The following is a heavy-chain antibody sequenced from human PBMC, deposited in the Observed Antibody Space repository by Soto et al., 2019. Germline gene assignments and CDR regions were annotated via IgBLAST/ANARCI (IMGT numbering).Heavy chain of an antibody. V-gene: IGHV4-34*01. Sequence: QVQLPQWGAGLLKPAETLSLTCAVYGGSFSGYYWSWIRQPPGKGLEWIGEINHSGSTNYNPSLKSRVTISVDTSKNQVSLKLSSVTAADTAVYYCARIGRYWGQGTLVTVSS. CDR2: INHSGST. CDR1: GGSFSGYY. CDR3: ARIGRY. J-gene: IGHJ4*02.